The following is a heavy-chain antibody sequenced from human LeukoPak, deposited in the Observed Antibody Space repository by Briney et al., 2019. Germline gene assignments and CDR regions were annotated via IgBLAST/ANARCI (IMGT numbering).Heavy chain of an antibody. V-gene: IGHV3-74*01. Sequence: PGGSLRLSCAASGVTFSRDWMHWVRHAPGKGLLWVSRINSDGSSTYYADSVKGRFTTSRDNAKNALHLQMNSLTAEDTAVYYCVLDLFSSFAFDIWGQGTMVTVSS. J-gene: IGHJ3*02. CDR2: INSDGSST. CDR3: VLDLFSSFAFDI. CDR1: GVTFSRDW. D-gene: IGHD3/OR15-3a*01.